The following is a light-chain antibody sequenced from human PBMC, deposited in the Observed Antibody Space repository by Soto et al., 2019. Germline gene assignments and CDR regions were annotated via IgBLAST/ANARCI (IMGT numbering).Light chain of an antibody. CDR2: DVS. CDR1: SSDVGEYNY. J-gene: IGLJ1*01. Sequence: QSALTQPRSVSGSPGQSVTISCTGTSSDVGEYNYVSWYQQHPGKAPKLMIYDVSKRPSGVPDRFSGSKSGNTASLTISGLQAEDEADYYCCSYAGSYSLYVFGPGTKLTVL. CDR3: CSYAGSYSLYV. V-gene: IGLV2-11*02.